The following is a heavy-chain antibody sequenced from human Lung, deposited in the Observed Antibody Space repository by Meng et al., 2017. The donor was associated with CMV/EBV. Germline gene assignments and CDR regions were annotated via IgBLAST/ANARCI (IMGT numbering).Heavy chain of an antibody. J-gene: IGHJ5*02. Sequence: GGSXRLXCAASGFRFRNYAMSWVRQAPGKGLEWVSGISGSGGSTFYVDSVKGRFTISRDNSKNTLFLQMNSLRAEDTAVYYCAKGSYYDDSAVYNWFHPXGQGXLVTVSS. CDR2: ISGSGGST. V-gene: IGHV3-23*01. D-gene: IGHD3-22*01. CDR1: GFRFRNYA. CDR3: AKGSYYDDSAVYNWFHP.